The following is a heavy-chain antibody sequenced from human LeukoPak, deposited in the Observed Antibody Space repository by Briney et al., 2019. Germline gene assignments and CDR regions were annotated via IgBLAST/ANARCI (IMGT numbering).Heavy chain of an antibody. CDR1: GGSISSYY. CDR2: IYYSGST. V-gene: IGHV4-59*01. Sequence: SETLSLTCTVSGGSISSYYWSWIRQPPGKGLEWIGYIYYSGSTNYDPSLKSRVTISVDTSKNQFSLKLSSVTAADTAVYYCARGGDSSGYYYPVFDYWGQGTLVTVSS. J-gene: IGHJ4*02. D-gene: IGHD3-22*01. CDR3: ARGGDSSGYYYPVFDY.